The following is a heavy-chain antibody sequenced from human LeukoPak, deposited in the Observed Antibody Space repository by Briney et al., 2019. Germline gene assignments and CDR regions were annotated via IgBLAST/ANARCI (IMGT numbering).Heavy chain of an antibody. J-gene: IGHJ4*02. CDR2: FDPEDGET. CDR3: ARRHLTLASDY. V-gene: IGHV1-24*01. Sequence: ASVKVSCKVSGYTLTELSMHWVRQAPGKGLEWMGGFDPEDGETTYAQNLQGRVTITADESTSTAYMELSSLRSEDTAVYYCARRHLTLASDYWGQGTLVTVSS. CDR1: GYTLTELS. D-gene: IGHD4-23*01.